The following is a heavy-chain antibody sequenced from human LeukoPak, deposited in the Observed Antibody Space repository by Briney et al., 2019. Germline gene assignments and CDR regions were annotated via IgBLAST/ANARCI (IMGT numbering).Heavy chain of an antibody. Sequence: GGSLRLSCAASGFTLSTYNTHWVRQAPGKGLEWVSSITSSSTYYADSVKGRFTISRDSAKNSLYLQMNSLRAEDTAVYYCARERVTTTAFDIWGQGTMVTVSS. CDR1: GFTLSTYN. J-gene: IGHJ3*02. V-gene: IGHV3-21*01. CDR3: ARERVTTTAFDI. CDR2: ITSSSTY. D-gene: IGHD5-12*01.